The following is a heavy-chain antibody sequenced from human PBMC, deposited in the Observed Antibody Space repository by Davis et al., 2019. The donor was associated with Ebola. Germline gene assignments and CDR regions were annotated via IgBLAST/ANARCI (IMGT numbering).Heavy chain of an antibody. J-gene: IGHJ4*02. CDR3: ARLLGPDDY. Sequence: SETLSLTCTVSGGSISYYYWSWIRQPPRKGLEWIGYIYYTGSTTYNPSLKSRVTISVDTSKNQFSLKLSSVTAADTAVYYCARLLGPDDYWGQGTLVTVSS. CDR1: GGSISYYY. V-gene: IGHV4-59*08. D-gene: IGHD2/OR15-2a*01. CDR2: IYYTGST.